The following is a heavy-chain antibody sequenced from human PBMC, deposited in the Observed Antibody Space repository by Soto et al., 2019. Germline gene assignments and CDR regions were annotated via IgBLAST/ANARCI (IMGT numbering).Heavy chain of an antibody. CDR3: ARRRYCGYDCYHKHYYGMDV. J-gene: IGHJ6*02. CDR2: IITVLGTT. D-gene: IGHD2-21*01. Sequence: QVQLVQSGAELKKTGSSVKVSCRASGDTFSSYAVNWVRQAPGRGLEWMGRIITVLGTTDYAQNLKGRRTITAGKSTKTVYMELSSLRSEDTAVYYCARRRYCGYDCYHKHYYGMDVWGQGTTVTVAS. CDR1: GDTFSSYA. V-gene: IGHV1-69*08.